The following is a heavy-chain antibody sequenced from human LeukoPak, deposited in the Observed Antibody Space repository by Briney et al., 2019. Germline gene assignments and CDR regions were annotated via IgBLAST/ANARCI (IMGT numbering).Heavy chain of an antibody. CDR3: ARAPDYGDYNYYYYGMDV. D-gene: IGHD4-17*01. J-gene: IGHJ6*02. V-gene: IGHV3-48*02. Sequence: GGSLRLSCAASGFTFSSYSMNWVRQAPGKGLEWVSYISSSSSTIYYADSVKGRFTISRDNAKNSLYLQMNSLRDEDTAVYYCARAPDYGDYNYYYYGMDVWGQETTVTVSS. CDR2: ISSSSSTI. CDR1: GFTFSSYS.